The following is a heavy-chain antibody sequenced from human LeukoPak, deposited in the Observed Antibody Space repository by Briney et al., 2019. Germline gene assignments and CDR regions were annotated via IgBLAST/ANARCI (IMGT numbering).Heavy chain of an antibody. Sequence: SETLSLTCTVSGYSISSGYYWGWIRQPPGKGLEWIGSIYHSGSTYYNPSLKSRVTISVDTSKNQFSLKLSSVTAADTAVYYCARDTAAITIFGVATSWFDPWGQGTLVTVSS. J-gene: IGHJ5*02. CDR3: ARDTAAITIFGVATSWFDP. D-gene: IGHD3-3*01. V-gene: IGHV4-38-2*02. CDR2: IYHSGST. CDR1: GYSISSGYY.